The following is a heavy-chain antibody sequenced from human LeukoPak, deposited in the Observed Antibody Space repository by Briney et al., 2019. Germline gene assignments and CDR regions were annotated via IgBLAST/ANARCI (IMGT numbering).Heavy chain of an antibody. CDR1: GFTFSGYA. CDR3: ARVGPNWYFDL. CDR2: MSASGGST. J-gene: IGHJ2*01. V-gene: IGHV3-23*01. Sequence: PGGSLRLSCAASGFTFSGYAMTWVRQAPGKGLEWVSAMSASGGSTFYADSVKGRFTSSRDNSKNTLYLQINSLRAEDTAIHYCARVGPNWYFDLWGRGTLVTVSS.